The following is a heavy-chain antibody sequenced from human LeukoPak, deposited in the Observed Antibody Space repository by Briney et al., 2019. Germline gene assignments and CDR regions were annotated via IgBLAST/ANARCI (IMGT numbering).Heavy chain of an antibody. CDR2: IIPILGIA. V-gene: IGHV1-69*04. CDR3: ARAPQLGYCTNGVCQDNWFDP. CDR1: GGTFSSYA. Sequence: SVKVSCKASGGTFSSYAISWVRQAPGQGLEWMGRIIPILGIANYAQKFQGRVTITADKSASTAYMELSSLRSEDTAVYYCARAPQLGYCTNGVCQDNWFDPWGQGTLVTVSP. J-gene: IGHJ5*02. D-gene: IGHD2-8*01.